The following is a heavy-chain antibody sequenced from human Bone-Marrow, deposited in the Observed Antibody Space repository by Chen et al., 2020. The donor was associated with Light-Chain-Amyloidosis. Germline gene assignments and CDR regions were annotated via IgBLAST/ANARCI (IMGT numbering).Heavy chain of an antibody. J-gene: IGHJ3*02. D-gene: IGHD3-9*01. CDR1: GFAFSSYA. CDR2: MSGSGGSR. Sequence: EVQLVESGGGLLQRGGSLRLSCAASGFAFSSYAMSWVRQAPGKGLESVSTMSGSGGSRYYGDAVKGRLTISRDNSKNALFLQMNSLRAEDTAVYYCAKDISYDDILPGYPADAFDIWGQGTMVTVSS. V-gene: IGHV3-23*04. CDR3: AKDISYDDILPGYPADAFDI.